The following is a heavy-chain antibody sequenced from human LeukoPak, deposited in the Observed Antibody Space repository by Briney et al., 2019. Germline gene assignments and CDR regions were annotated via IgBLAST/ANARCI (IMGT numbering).Heavy chain of an antibody. J-gene: IGHJ4*02. CDR2: VNWNSGSI. D-gene: IGHD5-24*01. CDR1: GFTFDVYA. V-gene: IGHV3-9*01. CDR3: VRERFGAIVEN. Sequence: GRSLRLSCAASGFTFDVYAMHWVRQAPGKGLEWVSGVNWNSGSIGYADSVKGRFTISRDNAKNSLYLQMNSLRAEDTALYFCVRERFGAIVENWGQGALVIVSS.